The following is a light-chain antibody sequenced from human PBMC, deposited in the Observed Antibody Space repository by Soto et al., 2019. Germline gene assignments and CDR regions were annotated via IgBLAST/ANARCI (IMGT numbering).Light chain of an antibody. V-gene: IGLV1-44*01. J-gene: IGLJ3*02. CDR3: AAWDDSLNVWV. Sequence: QSVLTQPPSASGTPGQRVTISCSGSSSNIGSNAVNWYQQLPGTAPKLLIYSSDQRPSGVPDRFSGSKSGTSASLAISGLQSDDEADYYCAAWDDSLNVWVFGGGTKVTVL. CDR2: SSD. CDR1: SSNIGSNA.